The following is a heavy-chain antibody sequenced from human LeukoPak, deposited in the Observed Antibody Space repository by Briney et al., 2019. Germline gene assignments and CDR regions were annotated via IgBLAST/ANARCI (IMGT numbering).Heavy chain of an antibody. Sequence: SETLSLTCAVYDGSFSGYYCSWIRQPPGKGLEWIGEINHSGSANYNPSLKSRVTIFLDTSKNQFSLNLSSVTAADTAVYYCARFNSGSYQHYFDYWGQGTLVTVSS. V-gene: IGHV4-34*01. CDR2: INHSGSA. J-gene: IGHJ4*02. CDR1: DGSFSGYY. CDR3: ARFNSGSYQHYFDY. D-gene: IGHD1-26*01.